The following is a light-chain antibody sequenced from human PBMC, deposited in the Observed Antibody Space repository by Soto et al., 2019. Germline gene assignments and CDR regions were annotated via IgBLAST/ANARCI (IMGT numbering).Light chain of an antibody. CDR1: QSISIT. CDR2: GAS. Sequence: EIVMTPSPSTLSVSPGERATLSCRASQSISITLAWYQQKPGQAPRLLIYGASTRATDIPARFSGSGSGTEFTLTISGLQSEDFAVYYCQQYNKWPRTFGGGTKVAI. CDR3: QQYNKWPRT. V-gene: IGKV3-15*01. J-gene: IGKJ4*01.